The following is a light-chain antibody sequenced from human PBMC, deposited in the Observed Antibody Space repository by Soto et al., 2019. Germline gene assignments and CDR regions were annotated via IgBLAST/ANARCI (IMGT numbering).Light chain of an antibody. CDR2: SNN. CDR3: AAWDDTLSRYV. V-gene: IGLV1-44*01. Sequence: QSVLTQPPSASGTPGQRVTISCSGSSSNIGSNTVNWYQQLPGTAPKLLIYSNNQRPSGVPDRFSGSKSGTSASLAISGLQSEDVFDYSSAAWDDTLSRYVFRTGTNVHV. J-gene: IGLJ1*01. CDR1: SSNIGSNT.